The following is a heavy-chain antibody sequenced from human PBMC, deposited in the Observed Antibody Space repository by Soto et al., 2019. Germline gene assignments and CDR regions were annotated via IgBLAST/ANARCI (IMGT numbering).Heavy chain of an antibody. J-gene: IGHJ4*02. CDR3: AGGSGWLIKY. Sequence: EVQLVESGGGLVQPGGSLRLSCADSGFTFSTYWMNWVRQAPGKGLEWVANIKQDGTTKYYVDSVKGRFTISRDNAKNSLYSQMNSLRAEDTAVYYCAGGSGWLIKYWGQGTLVTVSS. CDR2: IKQDGTTK. D-gene: IGHD6-19*01. V-gene: IGHV3-7*04. CDR1: GFTFSTYW.